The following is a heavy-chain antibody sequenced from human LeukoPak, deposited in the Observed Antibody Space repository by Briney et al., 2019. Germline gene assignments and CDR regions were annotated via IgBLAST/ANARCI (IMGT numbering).Heavy chain of an antibody. D-gene: IGHD3-3*01. CDR2: IYHSGST. J-gene: IGHJ4*02. Sequence: SETLSLTCTVSGYSISSGYYWGWIRQPPGKGLEWIGSIYHSGSTYCNPSLKSRVTISVDTSKNQFSLKLSSVTAADTAVYYCARDPNWNYFDYWGQGTLVTVSS. CDR1: GYSISSGYY. V-gene: IGHV4-38-2*02. CDR3: ARDPNWNYFDY.